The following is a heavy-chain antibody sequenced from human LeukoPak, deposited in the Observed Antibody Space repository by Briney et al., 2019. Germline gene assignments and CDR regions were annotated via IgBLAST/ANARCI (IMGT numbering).Heavy chain of an antibody. CDR1: GFTFSNYN. CDR3: ARETQRNNYYFDL. V-gene: IGHV3-48*02. D-gene: IGHD4-4*01. J-gene: IGHJ4*02. Sequence: GGSLRLSCAASGFTFSNYNMNWVRQAPGKGLEWISYISYGRTTIYYADSVKGRFTITRDNAKNSLYLEMNSLRDEDTAVYYCARETQRNNYYFDLWGQGTLVTVSS. CDR2: ISYGRTTI.